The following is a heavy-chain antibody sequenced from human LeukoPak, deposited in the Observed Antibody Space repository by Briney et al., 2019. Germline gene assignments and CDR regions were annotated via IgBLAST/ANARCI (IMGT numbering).Heavy chain of an antibody. Sequence: GGSLRLSCAASGFTFSSYSMNWVRQAPGKGLEWVSSISSSSSYIYYADSVKGRFTISRDNAKNSLYLQTNSLRAEDTAVYYCARDRGGDYYYGMDVWGQGTTVTVSS. J-gene: IGHJ6*02. D-gene: IGHD2-15*01. CDR1: GFTFSSYS. V-gene: IGHV3-21*01. CDR3: ARDRGGDYYYGMDV. CDR2: ISSSSSYI.